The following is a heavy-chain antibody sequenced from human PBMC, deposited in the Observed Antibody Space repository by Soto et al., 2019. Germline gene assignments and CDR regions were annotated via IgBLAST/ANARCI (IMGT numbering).Heavy chain of an antibody. CDR1: GGSISGYC. J-gene: IGHJ4*02. CDR3: ARTLRVSSSFYFDY. D-gene: IGHD4-17*01. CDR2: IYYSGST. Sequence: PSETLSLTCNVSGGSISGYCWSGSGQPPGKRLEWIADIYYSGSTNYNPSLKSRVSLSIDTSKDRFSLILTSVTAADTAVYYCARTLRVSSSFYFDYWGQGTLVTVSS. V-gene: IGHV4-59*01.